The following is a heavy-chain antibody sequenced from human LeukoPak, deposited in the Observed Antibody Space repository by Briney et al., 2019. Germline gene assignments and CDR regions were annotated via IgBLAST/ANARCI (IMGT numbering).Heavy chain of an antibody. J-gene: IGHJ6*03. CDR1: GYTFTSYD. V-gene: IGHV1-8*03. CDR2: MNPNSGNT. D-gene: IGHD5-18*01. Sequence: GASVKVSCKASGYTFTSYDINWVRQATGQGLEWMGWMNPNSGNTGYAQKFQGRVTITRNTSISTAYMELSSLRSEDTAVYYCAREGYSYGPLYYYYYMDVWGKGTTVTVSS. CDR3: AREGYSYGPLYYYYYMDV.